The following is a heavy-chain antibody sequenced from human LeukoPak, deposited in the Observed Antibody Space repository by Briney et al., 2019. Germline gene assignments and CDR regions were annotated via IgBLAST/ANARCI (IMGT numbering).Heavy chain of an antibody. D-gene: IGHD2-2*01. CDR2: IIPILGIA. CDR3: ARSMDSRLVVVVPAAMVAVDS. V-gene: IGHV1-69*02. Sequence: PAASVKVSCKASGGTFSSYTISWVRQAPGQGLEWMGRIIPILGIANYAQKFQGRVTITADKSTSTAYMELSSLRSEDTAVYYCARSMDSRLVVVVPAAMVAVDSWGQGTLVTASS. CDR1: GGTFSSYT. J-gene: IGHJ3*02.